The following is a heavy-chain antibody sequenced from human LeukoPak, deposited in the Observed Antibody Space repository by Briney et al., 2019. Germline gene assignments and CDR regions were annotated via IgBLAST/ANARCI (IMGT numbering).Heavy chain of an antibody. CDR2: INHSGST. CDR3: ARGLADGGDVTYFAY. Sequence: SETLSLTCTVSGGSISSSSYYWGWIRQPPGKGLEWIGEINHSGSTNYNPSLKSRVTISVDTSNNQFSLKLSSVTAGDTAVYYCARGLADGGDVTYFAYWGQGTLVTVSS. CDR1: GGSISSSSYY. V-gene: IGHV4-39*07. J-gene: IGHJ4*02. D-gene: IGHD4-17*01.